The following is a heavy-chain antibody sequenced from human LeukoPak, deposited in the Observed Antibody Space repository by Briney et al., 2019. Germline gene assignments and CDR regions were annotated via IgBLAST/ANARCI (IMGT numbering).Heavy chain of an antibody. CDR1: GFTISSYG. Sequence: GGSLRLSCAASGFTISSYGMSWVRQAPGKGLEWVSAISGSGGSTYYADSVKGRFTISRDNSKNTLYLQMNSLRAEDTAVYYCAKDRWGLRHPFDAFDIWGQGTMVTVSS. CDR3: AKDRWGLRHPFDAFDI. V-gene: IGHV3-23*01. D-gene: IGHD4-17*01. CDR2: ISGSGGST. J-gene: IGHJ3*02.